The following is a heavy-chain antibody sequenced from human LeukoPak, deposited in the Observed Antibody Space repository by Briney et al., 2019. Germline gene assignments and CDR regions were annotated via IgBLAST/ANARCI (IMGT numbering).Heavy chain of an antibody. J-gene: IGHJ6*02. V-gene: IGHV6-1*01. CDR2: TYYRSKWFN. Sequence: SQTLSLTCAISGDSVSSNNAAWNWIRQSPPRGHEWLAGTYYRSKWFNDYAVSVKSRITINPDTSKNQFSLQLNSVTPEDTAVYYCARGVKNYYYAMDVWGQGTTVTVSS. CDR1: GDSVSSNNAA. CDR3: ARGVKNYYYAMDV. D-gene: IGHD5/OR15-5a*01.